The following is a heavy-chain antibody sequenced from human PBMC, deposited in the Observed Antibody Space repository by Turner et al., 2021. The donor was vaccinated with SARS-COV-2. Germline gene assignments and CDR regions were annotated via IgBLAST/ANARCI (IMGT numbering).Heavy chain of an antibody. J-gene: IGHJ6*02. CDR1: VGSISSSSYY. CDR2: IYYSGST. V-gene: IGHV4-39*01. CDR3: ARRLVVQGTDDYSYYYGMDV. Sequence: QLQLQESGPGLGKPSETLSLNCTVSVGSISSSSYYWGWIRQPPGKGLEWIGNIYYSGSTYYNPSLKSRVTISVDTSKNQFSLKLSSVTATDTAVYYCARRLVVQGTDDYSYYYGMDVWGQGTTVTVSS. D-gene: IGHD3-22*01.